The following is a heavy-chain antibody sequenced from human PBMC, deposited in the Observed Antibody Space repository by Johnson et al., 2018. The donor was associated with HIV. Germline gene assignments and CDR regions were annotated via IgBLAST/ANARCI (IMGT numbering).Heavy chain of an antibody. J-gene: IGHJ3*02. CDR3: ASGVAPRGPLHI. CDR2: ISCDGSNT. D-gene: IGHD3-10*01. CDR1: GFTFSSNA. Sequence: QVQLVESGGGVVQPGRSLRLSCAASGFTFSSNAIHWVRQAPGKGLEWVAVISCDGSNTYYADSVKGRFTISRDNTKNTVSLQMIILRPKDTGVYYCASGVAPRGPLHIWGQGTMVTVSS. V-gene: IGHV3-30*04.